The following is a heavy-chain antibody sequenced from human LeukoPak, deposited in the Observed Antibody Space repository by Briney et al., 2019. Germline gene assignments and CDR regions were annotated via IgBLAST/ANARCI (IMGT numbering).Heavy chain of an antibody. CDR3: ARDLGELFQGY. J-gene: IGHJ4*02. CDR2: INPNSGGT. CDR1: GYTFTGYY. V-gene: IGHV1-2*02. D-gene: IGHD3-10*01. Sequence: GASVKVSCKASGYTFTGYYMHWVRQAPGQGLEWIGWINPNSGGTNYAQKFQGRVTTTRDTSISTAYMELSRPRSDDTAVYYCARDLGELFQGYWGQGTLVTVSS.